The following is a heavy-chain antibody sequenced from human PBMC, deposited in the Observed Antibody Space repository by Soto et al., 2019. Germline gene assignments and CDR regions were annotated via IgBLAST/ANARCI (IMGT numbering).Heavy chain of an antibody. CDR1: GGTFSSYA. CDR3: ARDIGMASGYFDY. Sequence: ASVKVSCKASGGTFSSYAISWVRQAPGQGLEWMGGIIPIFGTANYAQKFQGRVTITADKSTSTAYMELSSLRSEDTAVYYCARDIGMASGYFDYWGQGTLVTVS. J-gene: IGHJ4*02. D-gene: IGHD5-12*01. V-gene: IGHV1-69*06. CDR2: IIPIFGTA.